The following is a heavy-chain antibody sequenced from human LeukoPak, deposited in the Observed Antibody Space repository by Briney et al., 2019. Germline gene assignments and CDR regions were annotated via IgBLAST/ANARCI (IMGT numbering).Heavy chain of an antibody. V-gene: IGHV3-15*01. Sequence: GGSLRLSCAASGFTFSNAWMSWVRQAPGKGLEWVGRIKSKTDGATTEYAAPVKGRFTISRDDLKNTLYLDMNSLRTEDTAVYYCTTAGPAYCSSTSCSLDYWGQGTLVTVSS. J-gene: IGHJ4*02. CDR3: TTAGPAYCSSTSCSLDY. D-gene: IGHD2-2*01. CDR1: GFTFSNAW. CDR2: IKSKTDGATT.